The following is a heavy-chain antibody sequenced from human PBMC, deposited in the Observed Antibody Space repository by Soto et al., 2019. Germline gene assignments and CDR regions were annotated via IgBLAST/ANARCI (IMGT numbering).Heavy chain of an antibody. CDR2: IYSGGGT. V-gene: IGHV3-53*02. J-gene: IGHJ5*01. Sequence: EVQLVETGGGLIQPGGSLRLSCEASGFIVSTNFMNWVRQAPGKGLEWVSVIYSGGGTYYADSVKGRFSISRDISKNTVYLHMNSLRDEDTAVYYCVGKWFDFWGQGTLVTVSS. CDR3: VGKWFDF. CDR1: GFIVSTNF.